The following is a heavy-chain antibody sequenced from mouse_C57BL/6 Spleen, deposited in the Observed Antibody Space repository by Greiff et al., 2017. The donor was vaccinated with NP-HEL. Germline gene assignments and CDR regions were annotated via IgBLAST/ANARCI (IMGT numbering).Heavy chain of an antibody. J-gene: IGHJ4*01. CDR1: GFTFSDYG. CDR2: ISSGSSTI. CDR3: ARRPTYYDYDEAMDY. V-gene: IGHV5-17*01. D-gene: IGHD2-4*01. Sequence: EVKVEESGGGLVKPGGSLKLSCAASGFTFSDYGMHWVRQAPEKGLEWVAYISSGSSTIYYADTVKGRFTISRDNAKNTLFLQMTSLRSEDTAMYYCARRPTYYDYDEAMDYWGQGTSVTVSS.